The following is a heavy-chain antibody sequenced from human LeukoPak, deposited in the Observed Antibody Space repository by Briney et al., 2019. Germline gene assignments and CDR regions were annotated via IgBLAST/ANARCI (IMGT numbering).Heavy chain of an antibody. CDR2: INHSGST. D-gene: IGHD2-2*02. V-gene: IGHV4-34*01. CDR3: ARKGGYCSSTSCYTFRNYFDY. Sequence: SETLSLTCAVYGGSFSGYYWSWIRQPPGKGLEWTGEINHSGSTNYNPSLKSRVTISVDTSKNQFSLKLSSVTAADTAVYYCARKGGYCSSTSCYTFRNYFDYWGQGTLVTVST. CDR1: GGSFSGYY. J-gene: IGHJ4*02.